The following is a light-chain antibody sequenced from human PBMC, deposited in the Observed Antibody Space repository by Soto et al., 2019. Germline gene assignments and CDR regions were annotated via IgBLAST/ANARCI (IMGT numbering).Light chain of an antibody. CDR2: EVR. J-gene: IGLJ3*02. CDR3: SAYTARSTLV. CDR1: MRDVGAYNL. Sequence: QSVLPQPASVSGSAGQSITISCSGTMRDVGAYNLVSWYQQHPGTAPKLIIYEVRNRPSGISSRFSGSRSGNTASLTISGLQPEDEGDYNCSAYTARSTLVFGGGTKLTVL. V-gene: IGLV2-14*01.